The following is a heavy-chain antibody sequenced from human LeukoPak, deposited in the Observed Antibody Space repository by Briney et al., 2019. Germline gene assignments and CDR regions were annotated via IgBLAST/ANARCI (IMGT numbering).Heavy chain of an antibody. CDR2: ISYDGSNK. Sequence: GRSLRLSCAASGFTFSSYGMHWVRQAPGKGLEWVAVISYDGSNKYYADSVKGRFTISRDNSKNTLYLQMNSLRAEDTAVYYCAREGSSSSRDYWGQGTLVTVSS. D-gene: IGHD6-13*01. V-gene: IGHV3-30*03. CDR3: AREGSSSSRDY. CDR1: GFTFSSYG. J-gene: IGHJ4*02.